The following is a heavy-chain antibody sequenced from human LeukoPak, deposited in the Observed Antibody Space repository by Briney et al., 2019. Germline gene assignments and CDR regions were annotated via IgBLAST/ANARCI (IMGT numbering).Heavy chain of an antibody. Sequence: GGSLRLSCAASGFTFNSYAMNWVRQAPGKGLEWVSAISGSGGSTYYADSVKGRFTISRDNSQNTLYLQMNSLRAEDTAVYYCARDYGSGSYALYYFDYWGQGTLVTVSS. V-gene: IGHV3-23*01. CDR2: ISGSGGST. J-gene: IGHJ4*02. CDR1: GFTFNSYA. CDR3: ARDYGSGSYALYYFDY. D-gene: IGHD3-10*01.